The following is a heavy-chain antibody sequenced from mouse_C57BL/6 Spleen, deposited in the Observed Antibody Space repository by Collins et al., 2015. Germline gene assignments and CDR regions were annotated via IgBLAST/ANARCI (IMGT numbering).Heavy chain of an antibody. CDR2: IDPSDSET. CDR3: ARGDGYPYYFDY. Sequence: QVQLQQPGAEPVRPGSSVKLSCKASGYTFTSYWMHWVKQRPIQGLEWIGNIDPSDSETHYNQKFKDKATLTVDKSSSTAYMQLSSLTSEDSAVYYCARGDGYPYYFDYWGQGTTLTVSS. CDR1: GYTFTSYW. J-gene: IGHJ2*01. D-gene: IGHD2-3*01. V-gene: IGHV1-52*01.